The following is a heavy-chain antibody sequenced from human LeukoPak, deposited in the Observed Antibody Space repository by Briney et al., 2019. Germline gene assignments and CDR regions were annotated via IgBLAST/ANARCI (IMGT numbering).Heavy chain of an antibody. CDR3: AKSPARRSSVYYFDY. Sequence: PGGSLRLSCAASGFTFSSYAMSWVRQAPGKGLEWVSAISGSGGSTYYADSVKGRFTISRDNSKNTLYLQMNSLRAEDTAVYYCAKSPARRSSVYYFDYWGQGTLVTVSS. J-gene: IGHJ4*02. D-gene: IGHD6-6*01. V-gene: IGHV3-23*01. CDR2: ISGSGGST. CDR1: GFTFSSYA.